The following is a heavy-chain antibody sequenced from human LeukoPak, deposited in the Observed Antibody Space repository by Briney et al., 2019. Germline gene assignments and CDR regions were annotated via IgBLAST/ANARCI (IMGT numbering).Heavy chain of an antibody. Sequence: SETLSLTCSVSGGSISSSGYYWGWIRQPPGKGLEWIGSVYYSGTTYYNPSLKSRVTISVDTSKNQFSLRLSSVTAADTAVYYCAREYSSSRYDYWGQEPWSPSP. J-gene: IGHJ4*01. D-gene: IGHD2-2*01. CDR3: AREYSSSRYDY. CDR1: GGSISSSGYY. CDR2: VYYSGTT. V-gene: IGHV4-39*07.